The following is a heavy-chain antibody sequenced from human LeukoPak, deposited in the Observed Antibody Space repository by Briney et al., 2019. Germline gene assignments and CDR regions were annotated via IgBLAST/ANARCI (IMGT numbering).Heavy chain of an antibody. V-gene: IGHV3-74*01. Sequence: GGSLRLSCAASGIIFSNYWMHWVRHAPGKGLVWVSRINRDGSSTSYADSVKGRFTISRDNAKNTLYLQMNSLRAEDTAVYYCARGGGYSYGSFGYWGRGTLVTVSS. D-gene: IGHD5-18*01. J-gene: IGHJ4*02. CDR3: ARGGGYSYGSFGY. CDR1: GIIFSNYW. CDR2: INRDGSST.